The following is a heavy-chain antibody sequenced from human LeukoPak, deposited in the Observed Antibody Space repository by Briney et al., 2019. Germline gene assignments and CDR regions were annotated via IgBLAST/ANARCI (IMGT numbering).Heavy chain of an antibody. V-gene: IGHV1-2*02. Sequence: ASVKVSCKASGYTFTGYYMHWVRQAPGQGLEWMGWINPNSGGTNYAQKFQGRVTMTRDTSISTAYMELSRLRSDDTAVYYCARVSEKYYYDSSGYYYWFDPWGQGTLVTVSS. D-gene: IGHD3-22*01. CDR3: ARVSEKYYYDSSGYYYWFDP. CDR1: GYTFTGYY. J-gene: IGHJ5*02. CDR2: INPNSGGT.